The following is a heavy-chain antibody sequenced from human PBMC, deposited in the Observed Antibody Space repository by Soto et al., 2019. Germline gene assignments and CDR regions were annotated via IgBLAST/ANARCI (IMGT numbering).Heavy chain of an antibody. V-gene: IGHV1-3*01. D-gene: IGHD5-18*01. Sequence: HVELVQSGADVKKPGASVTLSCKASGYTFTDYALHWVRQAPGQRLEWMGWMNAGVGNTLYSQKFQGRITITRDTSASTAYMELNSRKSEDTAIYYCARDTGYTFGALNYWGPGTLVTVSS. CDR3: ARDTGYTFGALNY. J-gene: IGHJ4*02. CDR1: GYTFTDYA. CDR2: MNAGVGNT.